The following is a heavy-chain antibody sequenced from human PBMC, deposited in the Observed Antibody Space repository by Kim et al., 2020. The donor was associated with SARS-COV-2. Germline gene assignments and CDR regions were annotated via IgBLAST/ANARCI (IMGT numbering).Heavy chain of an antibody. Sequence: GESLKISCKGSGYSFTSYWISWVRQMPGKGLEWMGRIDPSDSYTNYSPSFQGHVTISADKSISTAYLQWSSLKASDTAMYYCARIVAAAGTQDTGDYWGQGTLVTVSS. D-gene: IGHD6-13*01. CDR3: ARIVAAAGTQDTGDY. J-gene: IGHJ4*02. CDR2: IDPSDSYT. V-gene: IGHV5-10-1*01. CDR1: GYSFTSYW.